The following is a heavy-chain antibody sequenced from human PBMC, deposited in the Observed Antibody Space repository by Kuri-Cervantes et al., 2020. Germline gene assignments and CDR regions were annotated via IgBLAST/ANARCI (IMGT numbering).Heavy chain of an antibody. CDR2: MNPNSGNT. J-gene: IGHJ6*02. CDR3: ARLSYYGSGSYWGPLDV. Sequence: ASVKVSCKASGYTFTSYDINWVRQATGQGLEWMGWMNPNSGNTGYAQKFQGRVTMTRNTSISTAYMELSSLRSEDTAVYYCARLSYYGSGSYWGPLDVWGQGTTVTVSS. V-gene: IGHV1-8*01. CDR1: GYTFTSYD. D-gene: IGHD3-10*01.